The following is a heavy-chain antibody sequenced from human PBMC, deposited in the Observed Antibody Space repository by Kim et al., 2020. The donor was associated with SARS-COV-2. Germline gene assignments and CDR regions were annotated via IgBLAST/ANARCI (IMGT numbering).Heavy chain of an antibody. J-gene: IGHJ5*02. V-gene: IGHV4-59*13. D-gene: IGHD4-17*01. Sequence: SETLSLTCIVSGGSISIYYWTWIRHTPGKGLEWIGNVRSSGSTTYNPSLKSRVTISVDTSKNQFSLKLRSVTAADTAVYYCTRGLGDYGAWGQGTLVTVSS. CDR2: VRSSGST. CDR3: TRGLGDYGA. CDR1: GGSISIYY.